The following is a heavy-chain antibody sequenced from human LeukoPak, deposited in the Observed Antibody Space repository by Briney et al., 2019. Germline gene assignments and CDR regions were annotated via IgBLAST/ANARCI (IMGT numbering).Heavy chain of an antibody. CDR2: IIPILGIA. V-gene: IGHV1-69*04. Sequence: SVKVSCKASGDTFSSDAISWVRQAPGQGLEWMGRIIPILGIANYAQKFQGRVTITADKSTSTAYMELSSLRSEDTAVYYCASPHSSSPRNDAFDIWGQGTMVTVSS. D-gene: IGHD6-13*01. J-gene: IGHJ3*02. CDR1: GDTFSSDA. CDR3: ASPHSSSPRNDAFDI.